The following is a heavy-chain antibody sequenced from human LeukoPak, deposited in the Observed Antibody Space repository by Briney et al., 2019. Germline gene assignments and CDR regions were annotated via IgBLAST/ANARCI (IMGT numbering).Heavy chain of an antibody. CDR1: GYTLTELS. CDR3: ATDLTTLTAFDI. D-gene: IGHD2/OR15-2a*01. CDR2: FDPEDGET. V-gene: IGHV1-24*01. Sequence: ASVKVSCKVSGYTLTELSMHWVRQAPGKGLEWMGGFDPEDGETIYAQKFQSRVTMTEDTSTDTAYMELSSLRSEDTAVYYCATDLTTLTAFDIWGQGTMVTVSS. J-gene: IGHJ3*02.